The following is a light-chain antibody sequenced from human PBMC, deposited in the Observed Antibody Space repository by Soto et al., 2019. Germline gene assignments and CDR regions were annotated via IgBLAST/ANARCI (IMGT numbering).Light chain of an antibody. CDR3: SSYAGSNWYV. CDR1: NIDVGGYNY. V-gene: IGLV2-8*01. J-gene: IGLJ1*01. CDR2: EVN. Sequence: QSLLAQPPSASGSPGQSFTISCAGTNIDVGGYNYVSWYQQYPGKAPKLIIYEVNERPSGVPDRFSGSKSGNTASLTVSGLQTADEADYYCSSYAGSNWYVFGTGTKVTVL.